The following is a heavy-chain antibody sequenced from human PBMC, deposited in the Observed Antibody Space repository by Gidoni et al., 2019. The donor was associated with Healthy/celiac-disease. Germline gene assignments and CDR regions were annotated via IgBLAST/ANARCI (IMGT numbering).Heavy chain of an antibody. V-gene: IGHV3-48*02. Sequence: EVQLVESGGGSVQPGESLRLSCAASGFRFTTYTMNWVRQAPGRGLEWVSHISATGNTVAYADSVKGRFTISRDNDKNSVFLQMNTLRDEDSAVYFCTRGPVTRIPRFDFWGQGTLATVSS. CDR3: TRGPVTRIPRFDF. CDR2: ISATGNTV. CDR1: GFRFTTYT. J-gene: IGHJ4*02. D-gene: IGHD4-17*01.